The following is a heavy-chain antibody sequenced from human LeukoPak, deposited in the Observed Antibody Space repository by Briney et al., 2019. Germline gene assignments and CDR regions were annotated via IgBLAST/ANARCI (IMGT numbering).Heavy chain of an antibody. CDR3: AKDITAAAGILGY. Sequence: GRSLRLSCAASGFTFDDYAMHWVRQAPGKGLEWVSGISWNSGNIGYADSVKGRFTIPRDNAKNSLYLQMNSLRAEDTALYYCAKDITAAAGILGYWGQGTLVTVSS. CDR1: GFTFDDYA. V-gene: IGHV3-9*01. CDR2: ISWNSGNI. D-gene: IGHD6-13*01. J-gene: IGHJ4*02.